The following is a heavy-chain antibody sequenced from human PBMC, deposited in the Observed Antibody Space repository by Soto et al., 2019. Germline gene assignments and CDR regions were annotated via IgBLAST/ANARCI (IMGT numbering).Heavy chain of an antibody. CDR2: ISASGINT. D-gene: IGHD2-2*01. V-gene: IGHV3-23*01. CDR3: ATVAPTSADGGSYSYYGLDV. J-gene: IGHJ6*02. Sequence: GSLGLSGFASGFIFYFSAISWVRQDPGKGLEWVSTISASGINTYYTDSVKGRFTISRDNSKNTLFLQMNSLTAEDTAVLYCATVAPTSADGGSYSYYGLDVWGQGIQVTVYS. CDR1: GFIFYFSA.